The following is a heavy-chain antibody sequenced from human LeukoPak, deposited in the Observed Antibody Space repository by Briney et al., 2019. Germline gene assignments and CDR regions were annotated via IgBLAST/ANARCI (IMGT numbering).Heavy chain of an antibody. CDR2: INHSGST. D-gene: IGHD2-15*01. V-gene: IGHV4-34*01. CDR3: ARTAVVVAAYNWFDP. CDR1: GGSFSGYY. Sequence: SETLSLTCAVSGGSFSGYYWSWIRQPPGKGLEWIGEINHSGSTNYNPSLKSRVTISVDTSKNQFSLKLSSVTAADTAVYYCARTAVVVAAYNWFDPWGQGTLVTVSS. J-gene: IGHJ5*02.